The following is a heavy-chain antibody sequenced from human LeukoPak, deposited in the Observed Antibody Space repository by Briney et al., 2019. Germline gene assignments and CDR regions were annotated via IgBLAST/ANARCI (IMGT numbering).Heavy chain of an antibody. CDR2: IYYSGST. Sequence: SETLSLTCTVSGGSISSYYWSWIRQPPGEGLEWIGYIYYSGSTNYNPSLKSRVTISVDTSKNQFSLKLSSVTAADTAVYYCARERGDSYCSGGSCYGYWGQGTLVTVSS. J-gene: IGHJ4*02. CDR3: ARERGDSYCSGGSCYGY. D-gene: IGHD2-15*01. CDR1: GGSISSYY. V-gene: IGHV4-59*01.